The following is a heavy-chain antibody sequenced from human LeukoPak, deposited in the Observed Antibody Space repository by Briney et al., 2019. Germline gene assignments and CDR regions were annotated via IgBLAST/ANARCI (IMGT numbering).Heavy chain of an antibody. Sequence: GRSLRLSCVGSGFTFSIHGMHWVRQAPGKGLEWVAVIWYDGSHTYYAESVKGRFTISRDDSKNTLYLQMNSLRAEDTGIYYCARDPQHSMDVWGQGTTVTVSS. V-gene: IGHV3-33*01. D-gene: IGHD5-18*01. CDR3: ARDPQHSMDV. CDR1: GFTFSIHG. J-gene: IGHJ6*02. CDR2: IWYDGSHT.